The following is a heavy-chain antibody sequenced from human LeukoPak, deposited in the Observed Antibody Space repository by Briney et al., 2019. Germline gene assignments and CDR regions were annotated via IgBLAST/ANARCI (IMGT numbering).Heavy chain of an antibody. V-gene: IGHV4-39*07. J-gene: IGHJ3*02. CDR2: IYYSGST. CDR1: GGSISSSSYY. CDR3: ARDPRLQYDAFDI. D-gene: IGHD4-11*01. Sequence: SETLSLTCTVSGGSISSSSYYWGWIRQPPGKGLEWIGSIYYSGSTYYNPSLKSRVTISVDTSKNQFSLKLSSVTAADTAVYYCARDPRLQYDAFDIWGQGTMVTVSS.